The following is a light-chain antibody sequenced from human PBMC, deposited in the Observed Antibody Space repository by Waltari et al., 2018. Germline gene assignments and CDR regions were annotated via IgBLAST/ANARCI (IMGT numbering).Light chain of an antibody. V-gene: IGKV3-15*01. CDR3: QQYNVWPPWT. J-gene: IGKJ1*01. Sequence: EIVMTQSPPSLSVSPGETATLSCRASQTVSTNFAWYQQKPGQAPRLLIHDASTRAIGIPARFSGSGSGTEFTLTISSLQSEDFAVYYCQQYNVWPPWTFGQGTKVEIK. CDR1: QTVSTN. CDR2: DAS.